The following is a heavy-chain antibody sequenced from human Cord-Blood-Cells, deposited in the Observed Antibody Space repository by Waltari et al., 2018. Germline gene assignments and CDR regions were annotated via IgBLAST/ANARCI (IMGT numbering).Heavy chain of an antibody. CDR3: ASTPRVFGVVYWFDP. Sequence: QLQLQESGPGLVKPSETLSLTCTVSGGSISSSSYYWGWIRQPPGKGLEWIGSIHYSGSTYYNPSLKSRVTISVDTSKNQFSLKLSSVTAADTAVYYCASTPRVFGVVYWFDPWGQGTLVTVSS. D-gene: IGHD3-3*01. CDR2: IHYSGST. CDR1: GGSISSSSYY. J-gene: IGHJ5*02. V-gene: IGHV4-39*01.